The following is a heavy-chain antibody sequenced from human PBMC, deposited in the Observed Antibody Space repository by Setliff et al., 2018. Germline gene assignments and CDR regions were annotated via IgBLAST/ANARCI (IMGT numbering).Heavy chain of an antibody. J-gene: IGHJ3*02. CDR3: TTGATI. Sequence: PGGSLRLSCAASGFTFSSYAMSWVRQAPGKGLEWVGRIKSATDGETTDYASPVEGRFIISRDDSQNSLYLQMYSLTTEDTAVYYCTTGATIWGQGTMVTVS. CDR2: IKSATDGETT. V-gene: IGHV3-15*01. CDR1: GFTFSSYA.